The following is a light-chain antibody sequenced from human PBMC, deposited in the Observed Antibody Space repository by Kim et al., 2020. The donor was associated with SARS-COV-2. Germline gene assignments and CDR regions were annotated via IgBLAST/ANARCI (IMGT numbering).Light chain of an antibody. Sequence: NFMLTQPHSVSESPGKTVTISCTGSSGSIASNYVQWYQQRPRSAPTTVIYEDNQRPSGVPDRFSGSIDSSSNSASLTISGLKTEDEADYYCQSYDSSNWVFGGGTQLTVL. CDR3: QSYDSSNWV. CDR2: EDN. V-gene: IGLV6-57*02. J-gene: IGLJ3*02. CDR1: SGSIASNY.